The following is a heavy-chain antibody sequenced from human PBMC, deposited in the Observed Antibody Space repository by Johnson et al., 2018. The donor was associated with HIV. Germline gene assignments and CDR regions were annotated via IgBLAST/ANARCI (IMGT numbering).Heavy chain of an antibody. V-gene: IGHV3-30-3*01. D-gene: IGHD5-24*01. J-gene: IGHJ3*02. CDR3: AKDIYGYDAFDI. CDR1: GFTFSSYA. CDR2: ISYDGGNK. Sequence: QEKLVESGGGLVKAGGSLRLSCAASGFTFSSYAMHWVRQAPGKGLEWVAVISYDGGNKYYADSVKGRFTISRDNSKNTLYLQMNSLRAEDTAVYYCAKDIYGYDAFDIWGQGTMVTVSS.